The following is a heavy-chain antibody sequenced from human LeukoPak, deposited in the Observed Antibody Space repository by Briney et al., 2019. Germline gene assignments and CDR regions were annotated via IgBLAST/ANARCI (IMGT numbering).Heavy chain of an antibody. Sequence: GESLKISCKASGYSFTNYWIGWVRQMPGKGLEWMGVTYPGDSDTRYSPFFQGQVTISADKSISTAYLQWSSLKASDTAIYYCARPRVGTAMDTFDYWGQGTLVTVSS. V-gene: IGHV5-51*01. CDR2: TYPGDSDT. CDR1: GYSFTNYW. J-gene: IGHJ4*02. CDR3: ARPRVGTAMDTFDY. D-gene: IGHD2-21*02.